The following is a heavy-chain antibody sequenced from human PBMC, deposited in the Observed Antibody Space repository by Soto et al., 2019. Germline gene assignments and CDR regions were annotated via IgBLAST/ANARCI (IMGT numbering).Heavy chain of an antibody. D-gene: IGHD3-9*01. CDR2: FDPEDGET. V-gene: IGHV1-24*01. CDR3: ATTPMKDTLTGPIYYYYYGMDV. CDR1: GYTLTELS. Sequence: VASVKVSCKVSGYTLTELSMHWVRQAPGKGLEWMGGFDPEDGETIYAQKFQGRVTMTEDTSTDTAYMELSSLRSEDTAVYYCATTPMKDTLTGPIYYYYYGMDVWGQGTTVTVYS. J-gene: IGHJ6*02.